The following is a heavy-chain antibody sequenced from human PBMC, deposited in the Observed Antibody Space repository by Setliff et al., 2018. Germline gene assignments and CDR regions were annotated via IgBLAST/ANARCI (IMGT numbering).Heavy chain of an antibody. Sequence: PSETLSLTCTVSGGSISSSSYYWGWIRQPPGKGLEWIGSIYYSGSTYYNPSLKSRVTISVDTSKNQFSLKLSSVTAADTAVYYCARRGMSSSWYYYYYGMDVWGQGTTVTGS. CDR2: IYYSGST. D-gene: IGHD6-13*01. V-gene: IGHV4-39*01. CDR3: ARRGMSSSWYYYYYGMDV. CDR1: GGSISSSSYY. J-gene: IGHJ6*02.